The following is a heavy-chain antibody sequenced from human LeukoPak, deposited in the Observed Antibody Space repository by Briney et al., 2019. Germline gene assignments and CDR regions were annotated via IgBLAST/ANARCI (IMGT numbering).Heavy chain of an antibody. V-gene: IGHV4-34*08. Sequence: GSLRLSCAASGFTFSDYYMSWIRQPPGRGLEWIGEINHSGSTNYNPSLKSRVTISVDTSKNQFSLKLSSVTAADTAVYYCANIAAEGDWGQGTLVTVSS. CDR2: INHSGST. CDR1: GFTFSDYY. D-gene: IGHD6-13*01. J-gene: IGHJ4*02. CDR3: ANIAAEGD.